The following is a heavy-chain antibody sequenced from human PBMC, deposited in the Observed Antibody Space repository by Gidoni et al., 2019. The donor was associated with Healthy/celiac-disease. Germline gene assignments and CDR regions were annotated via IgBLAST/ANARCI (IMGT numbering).Heavy chain of an antibody. CDR1: GCTFDDYA. Sequence: EVQLVESGGGLVQPGRSLRLSCAASGCTFDDYAMHWARQAPGKGLEWVSGISWNSGSIAYADSVKGRFTISRDNAKNSLYLQMNSLRAEDTALYYCAKDRDAYSSFLDYWGQGTLVTVSS. CDR2: ISWNSGSI. V-gene: IGHV3-9*01. CDR3: AKDRDAYSSFLDY. D-gene: IGHD6-19*01. J-gene: IGHJ4*02.